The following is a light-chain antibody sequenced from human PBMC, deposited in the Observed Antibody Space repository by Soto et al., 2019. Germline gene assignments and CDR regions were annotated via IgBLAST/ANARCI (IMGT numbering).Light chain of an antibody. J-gene: IGKJ5*01. CDR3: QYTDSFPLIT. V-gene: IGKV1-12*01. CDR1: QAISNR. CDR2: AAS. Sequence: DSQMTQSPSFLSASVGDRVTSTCRASQAISNRVAWYQQKPGKAPNLLIYAASSLYSGVASRLSGSGSGTDFTLTITSLQPEDFATYYCQYTDSFPLITFGQGTRLEIK.